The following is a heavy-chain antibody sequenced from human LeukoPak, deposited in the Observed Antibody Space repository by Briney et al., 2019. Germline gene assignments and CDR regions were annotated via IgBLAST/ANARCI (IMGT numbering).Heavy chain of an antibody. J-gene: IGHJ4*02. CDR1: GGSISGYY. V-gene: IGHV4-59*01. CDR3: ASLAAVGLTLFNY. D-gene: IGHD6-19*01. Sequence: SETLSLTCAVSGGSISGYYWSWVRQSPGKGLEWIGCIYYSDTKYNPSLKSRVTISVDTSKNQFSLKLSSVTAADTAVYYCASLAAVGLTLFNYWGQGTLVTVSS. CDR2: IYYSDT.